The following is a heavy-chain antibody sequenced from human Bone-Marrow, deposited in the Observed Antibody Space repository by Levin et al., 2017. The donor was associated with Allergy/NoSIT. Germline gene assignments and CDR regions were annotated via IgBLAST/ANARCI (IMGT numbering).Heavy chain of an antibody. V-gene: IGHV3-48*02. CDR3: AREPARGYYDSSGYSGDQ. Sequence: GGSLRLSCAASGFSFWHYTMNWVRQAPGKGLEWVSCISSSGDSTYYADSVKGRFPISRDNAKNPLYLQISRRRDEGTALYYGAREPARGYYDSSGYSGDQWGQGTLVTVSS. J-gene: IGHJ4*02. CDR2: ISSSGDST. CDR1: GFSFWHYT. D-gene: IGHD3-22*01.